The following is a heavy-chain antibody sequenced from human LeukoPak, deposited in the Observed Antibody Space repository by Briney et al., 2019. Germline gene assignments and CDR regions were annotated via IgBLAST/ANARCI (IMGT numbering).Heavy chain of an antibody. D-gene: IGHD3-22*01. CDR2: ISYDGSNK. J-gene: IGHJ6*02. CDR3: VKEDYYDREGMDV. V-gene: IGHV3-30*18. Sequence: GRSLRLSCAASGFTFSSYGMHWVRQAPGKGLEWVVVISYDGSNKYYADSVKGRFTISRDNSKNTLYLQMNSLRAEDTAVYYCVKEDYYDREGMDVWGQGTTVTVSS. CDR1: GFTFSSYG.